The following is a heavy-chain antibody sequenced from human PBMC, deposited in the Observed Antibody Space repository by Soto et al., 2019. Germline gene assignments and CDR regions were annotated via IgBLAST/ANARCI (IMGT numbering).Heavy chain of an antibody. Sequence: GGSLRLSCEASGFIFSDHAMSWVRQAPGKGLEWVSAISGNGIATYYADSVKGRFTISRDNSKNTLYLQMNRLRADDTAVYYCARDETSMVRGTNNCFDTWGQGTLVTVSS. CDR2: ISGNGIAT. CDR3: ARDETSMVRGTNNCFDT. CDR1: GFIFSDHA. J-gene: IGHJ5*02. V-gene: IGHV3-23*01. D-gene: IGHD3-10*01.